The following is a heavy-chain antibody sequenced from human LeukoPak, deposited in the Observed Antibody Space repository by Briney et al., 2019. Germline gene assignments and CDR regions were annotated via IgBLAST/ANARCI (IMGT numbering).Heavy chain of an antibody. D-gene: IGHD2-15*01. CDR3: AKDRSSGGSCSNY. CDR1: GFNFSNYS. V-gene: IGHV3-23*01. CDR2: ISGSGGAT. Sequence: PGGSLRLSCAASGFNFSNYSMTWVRQAPGKGLEWVSGISGSGGATYYADSVKGRFTISRDNSENTVYLQMNSLRVEDTAIYYCAKDRSSGGSCSNYWGRGTQVTVSS. J-gene: IGHJ4*02.